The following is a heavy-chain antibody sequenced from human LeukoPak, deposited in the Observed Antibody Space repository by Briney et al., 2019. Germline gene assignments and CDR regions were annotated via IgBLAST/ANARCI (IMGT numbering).Heavy chain of an antibody. J-gene: IGHJ6*02. Sequence: ASVEVSCKASGYTFTSYDINWVRQATGQGLEWMGWMNPNSGNTGYAQKFQGRVTMTRNTSISTAYMELSSLRSEDTAVYYCARGPKTYSSGWSPSGYYYGMDVWGQGTTVTVSS. V-gene: IGHV1-8*01. CDR3: ARGPKTYSSGWSPSGYYYGMDV. CDR1: GYTFTSYD. CDR2: MNPNSGNT. D-gene: IGHD6-19*01.